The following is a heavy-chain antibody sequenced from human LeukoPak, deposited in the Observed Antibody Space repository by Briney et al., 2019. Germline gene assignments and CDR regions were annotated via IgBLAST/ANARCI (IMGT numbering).Heavy chain of an antibody. Sequence: PGGSLRLSCAASGFTFSSYAMSWVRQAPGKGLEWVSAISGSGGSTYYADSVKGRFTISRDNSKNTLYLQMNSLRAEDTAVYYCAKAAVLLWFGTDPSGWFDPWGQGTLVTVSS. D-gene: IGHD3-10*01. V-gene: IGHV3-23*01. CDR3: AKAAVLLWFGTDPSGWFDP. J-gene: IGHJ5*02. CDR2: ISGSGGST. CDR1: GFTFSSYA.